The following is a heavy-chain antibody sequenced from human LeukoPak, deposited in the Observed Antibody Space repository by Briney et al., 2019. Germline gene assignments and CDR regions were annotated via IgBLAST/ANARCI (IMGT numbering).Heavy chain of an antibody. Sequence: ASVKVSCKASGYTFTSYYMHWVRQAPGQGLEWMGWINPNSGGTNYAQKFQGRVTMTRDTSISTAYMELSRLRSDDTAVYYCARVGYYDSSGPLGYFDYWGQGTLVTVSS. D-gene: IGHD3-22*01. CDR2: INPNSGGT. J-gene: IGHJ4*02. CDR3: ARVGYYDSSGPLGYFDY. V-gene: IGHV1-2*02. CDR1: GYTFTSYY.